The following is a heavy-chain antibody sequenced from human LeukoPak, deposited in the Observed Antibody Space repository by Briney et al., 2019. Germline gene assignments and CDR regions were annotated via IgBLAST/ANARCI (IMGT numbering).Heavy chain of an antibody. CDR1: GYTFTSYY. J-gene: IGHJ4*02. CDR2: INPSGGST. V-gene: IGHV1-46*01. CDR3: ARDPDVFKSETEGADY. Sequence: GASVKVSCKASGYTFTSYYMHWVRQAPGQGLEWMGIINPSGGSTSYAQKFQGRVTMTRDMSTSTVYMELSSLRSEDTAVYYCARDPDVFKSETEGADYWGQGTLATVSS. D-gene: IGHD3-10*01.